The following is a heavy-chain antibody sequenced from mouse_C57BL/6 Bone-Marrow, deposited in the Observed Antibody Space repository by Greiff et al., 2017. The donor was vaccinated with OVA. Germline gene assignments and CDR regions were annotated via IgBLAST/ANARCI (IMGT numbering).Heavy chain of an antibody. Sequence: VQLQQSGPGLVQPSQSLSITCTVSGFALTSSGVHWVRQSPGKGLEWLGRICSGGGADYNAAFISSLSISTDNSKSQVFLKMNSLQAEDTAIYYCALNGTAWFAYWGQGTPVTVS. J-gene: IGHJ3*01. CDR3: ALNGTAWFAY. CDR2: ICSGGGA. D-gene: IGHD4-1*01. V-gene: IGHV2-2*01. CDR1: GFALTSSG.